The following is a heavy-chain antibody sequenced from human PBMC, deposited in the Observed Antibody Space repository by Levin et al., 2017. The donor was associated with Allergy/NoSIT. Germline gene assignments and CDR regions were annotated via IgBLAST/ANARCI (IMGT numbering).Heavy chain of an antibody. CDR2: INAGNGNT. Sequence: GESLKISCKASGYTFTSYAMHWVRQAPGQRLEWMGWINAGNGNTKYSQKFQGRVTITRDTSASTAYMELSSLRSEDTAVYYCARVETMVQGHAQIDPWGQGTLVTVSS. CDR3: ARVETMVQGHAQIDP. D-gene: IGHD3-10*01. V-gene: IGHV1-3*01. CDR1: GYTFTSYA. J-gene: IGHJ5*02.